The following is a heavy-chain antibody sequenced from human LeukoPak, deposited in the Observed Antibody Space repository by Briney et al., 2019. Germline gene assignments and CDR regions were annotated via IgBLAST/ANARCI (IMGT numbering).Heavy chain of an antibody. J-gene: IGHJ4*02. CDR1: AFPFSSYV. D-gene: IGHD6-19*01. Sequence: GGSLRLSCAASAFPFSSYVMSWVRQDPGKGLQWVSGISGSGGTTYDADSVKGRFTISRDNSRNTLYLQMNSLRAEDTAVYYCARDWLAVAQDYWGQGTLVTVSS. CDR3: ARDWLAVAQDY. CDR2: ISGSGGTT. V-gene: IGHV3-23*01.